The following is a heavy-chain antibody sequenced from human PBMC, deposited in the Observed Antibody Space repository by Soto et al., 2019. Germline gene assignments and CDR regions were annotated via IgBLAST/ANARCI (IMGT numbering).Heavy chain of an antibody. V-gene: IGHV4-30-2*01. CDR2: AYPRVST. CDR3: ARVAGSGWYDA. CDR1: GGYIVSGGYS. J-gene: IGHJ5*02. D-gene: IGHD6-19*01. Sequence: SETLSLTCAVSGGYIVSGGYSRSWILQPPGKGLEWIGTAYPRVSTYYDPSLKSRVTISLDLSKNQFSLNLNSVTAADTAVNYCARVAGSGWYDAWGQGTLVT.